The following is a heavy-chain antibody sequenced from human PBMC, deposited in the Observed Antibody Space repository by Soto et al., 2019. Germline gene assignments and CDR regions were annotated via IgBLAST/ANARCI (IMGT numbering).Heavy chain of an antibody. CDR2: IFHDGTA. V-gene: IGHV4-4*02. J-gene: IGHJ4*02. CDR3: ARLVYDTRLNYMYFDF. CDR1: GGSIISGDW. Sequence: FETLSLTCTVAGGSIISGDWCTCVRQTPQRGLEYIGEIFHDGTANYYPSFERRVAISVDTSKNQFSLKLTSVTAADTAIYFCARLVYDTRLNYMYFDFWGQGALVPVSS. D-gene: IGHD3-10*01.